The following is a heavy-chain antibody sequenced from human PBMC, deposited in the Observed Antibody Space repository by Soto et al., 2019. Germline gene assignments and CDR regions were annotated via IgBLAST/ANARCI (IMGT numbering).Heavy chain of an antibody. CDR3: ARDRYYDSIGYYYESAY. CDR1: GGTFGNYG. J-gene: IGHJ4*02. V-gene: IGHV1-69*01. D-gene: IGHD3-22*01. Sequence: QVQLVQSGAEVKKPGSSVKVSCKASGGTFGNYGISWVRQAPGQGLEWMGGIIPRLGSTKSAQRFQGRVTFNADESTSPAYMELSSLRSEDTAVFYCARDRYYDSIGYYYESAYWGQGTLVTVSS. CDR2: IIPRLGST.